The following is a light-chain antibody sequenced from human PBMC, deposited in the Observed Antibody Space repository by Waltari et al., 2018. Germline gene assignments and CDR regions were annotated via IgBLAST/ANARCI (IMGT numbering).Light chain of an antibody. J-gene: IGLJ1*01. CDR1: SSNIGSYYH. CDR3: QSFDSSLDGYV. Sequence: QSVLTQPPSVSGAPGQRVTISCTGTSSNIGSYYHVHCYQHLPGTAPKVLIYANNNRPSGVPDRFSGSKSGASASLAITGLQAEDEADYYCQSFDSSLDGYVFGTGTKVTVL. V-gene: IGLV1-40*01. CDR2: ANN.